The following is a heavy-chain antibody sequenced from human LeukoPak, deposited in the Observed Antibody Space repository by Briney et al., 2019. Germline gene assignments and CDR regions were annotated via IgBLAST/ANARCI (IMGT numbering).Heavy chain of an antibody. CDR3: AKERDVVPAAYLDY. V-gene: IGHV3-23*01. CDR2: ISGSGGST. Sequence: GGSLRLSCAASGFTFSNYAMSWVRQAPGKGLEWVSAISGSGGSTYYADSVKGRFTISRDNSKNTLYLQMNSLRAEDTAIYYCAKERDVVPAAYLDYWGQGTPVTVSS. J-gene: IGHJ4*02. D-gene: IGHD2-2*01. CDR1: GFTFSNYA.